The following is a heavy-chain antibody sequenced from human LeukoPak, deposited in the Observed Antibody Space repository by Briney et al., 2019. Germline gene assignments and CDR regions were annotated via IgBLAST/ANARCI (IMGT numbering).Heavy chain of an antibody. J-gene: IGHJ5*02. D-gene: IGHD3-22*01. V-gene: IGHV1-18*01. Sequence: ASVKVSCKASGYTFTSYGISWVRQAPGQGLEWMGWISAYNGNTNYAQKLQGRVTMTTDTSTSTAYMELRSLRSDDTAVYYCARDGAKYYYDSSGYYYWFDPWGQETLVTVSS. CDR3: ARDGAKYYYDSSGYYYWFDP. CDR1: GYTFTSYG. CDR2: ISAYNGNT.